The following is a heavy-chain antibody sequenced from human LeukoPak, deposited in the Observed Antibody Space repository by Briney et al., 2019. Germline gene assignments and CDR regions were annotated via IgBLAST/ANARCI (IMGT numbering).Heavy chain of an antibody. V-gene: IGHV4-34*01. D-gene: IGHD6-13*01. J-gene: IGHJ4*02. Sequence: SETLSLTCAVYGGSFSGYYWSWIRQPPGKGLEWIGEINHSGSTNYNPSLKSRVTISVDTSKNQFSLKLSSVTAADTAVYYCARRRGGIAAAGPFDYWGQETLVTVSS. CDR1: GGSFSGYY. CDR3: ARRRGGIAAAGPFDY. CDR2: INHSGST.